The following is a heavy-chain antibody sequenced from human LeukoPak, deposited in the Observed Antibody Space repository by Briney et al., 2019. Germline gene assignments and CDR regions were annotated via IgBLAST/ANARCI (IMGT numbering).Heavy chain of an antibody. CDR2: INPNSGGT. CDR1: GYTFTGYY. V-gene: IGHV1-2*02. CDR3: AREASVWVRGVIILSSGFDY. Sequence: ASVTVSCKASGYTFTGYYMHWVRQAPGQGLERMGWINPNSGGTNYAQKFQGRVTMTRDTSISTAYMELSRLRSDDTAVYYCAREASVWVRGVIILSSGFDYWGQGTLVTVSS. J-gene: IGHJ4*02. D-gene: IGHD3-10*01.